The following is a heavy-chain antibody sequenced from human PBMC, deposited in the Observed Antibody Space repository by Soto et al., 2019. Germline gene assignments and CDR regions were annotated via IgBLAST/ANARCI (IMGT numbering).Heavy chain of an antibody. V-gene: IGHV3-48*03. CDR3: AREGCSSTSCPENAFDI. CDR2: ISSSGSTI. J-gene: IGHJ3*02. Sequence: GGSLRLSCAASGFTFSSYEMNWVRQAPGKGLEWVSYISSSGSTIYYADSVKGRFTISRDNAKNSLYLQMNSLRAEDTAVYYCAREGCSSTSCPENAFDIWGQGTMVTVS. D-gene: IGHD2-2*01. CDR1: GFTFSSYE.